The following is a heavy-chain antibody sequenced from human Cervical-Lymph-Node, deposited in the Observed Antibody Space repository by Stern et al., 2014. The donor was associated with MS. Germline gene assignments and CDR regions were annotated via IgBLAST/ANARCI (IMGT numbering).Heavy chain of an antibody. Sequence: EVQLVESGGGLVQPGRSLRLSCAASGFTFDEYSMHWVRQAPGKGLEWVSGISWNSGSKDYVDSVKGRFTISRDNAKNSLFLQMSSLRVEDTALYYCVQGPDPDYYDSSLYYMDYWGQGTLVTVSS. D-gene: IGHD3-22*01. J-gene: IGHJ4*02. V-gene: IGHV3-9*01. CDR1: GFTFDEYS. CDR3: VQGPDPDYYDSSLYYMDY. CDR2: ISWNSGSK.